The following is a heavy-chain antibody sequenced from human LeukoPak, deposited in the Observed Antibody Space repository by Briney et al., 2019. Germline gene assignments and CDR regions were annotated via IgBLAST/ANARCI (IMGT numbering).Heavy chain of an antibody. V-gene: IGHV3-30-3*01. CDR2: ISYGGSNK. J-gene: IGHJ4*02. CDR3: ARGAVASGWLVSDY. CDR1: GFTFSSYA. D-gene: IGHD6-19*01. Sequence: PGRSLRLSCAASGFTFSSYAMHWVRQAPGKGLEWVAVISYGGSNKYYADSVKGRFTISRDNSKNTLYLQMNSLRAEDTAVYYCARGAVASGWLVSDYWGQGTLVTVSS.